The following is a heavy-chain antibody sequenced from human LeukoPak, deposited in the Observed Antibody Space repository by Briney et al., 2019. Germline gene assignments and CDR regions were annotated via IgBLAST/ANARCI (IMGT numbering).Heavy chain of an antibody. D-gene: IGHD1-1*01. CDR1: GGSISSYY. V-gene: IGHV4-59*01. CDR2: IYYSGST. Sequence: SETLSLTCTVSGGSISSYYWSWIRQPPGKGLEWIGYIYYSGSTNYNPSLKSRVTISVDTSKNQFSLKLSSVTAADTAVYYCASATTEDAFDIWGQGTMVTVSS. CDR3: ASATTEDAFDI. J-gene: IGHJ3*02.